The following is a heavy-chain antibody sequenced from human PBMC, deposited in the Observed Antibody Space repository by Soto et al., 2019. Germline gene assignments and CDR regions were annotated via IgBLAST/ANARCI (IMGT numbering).Heavy chain of an antibody. V-gene: IGHV1-69*12. J-gene: IGHJ6*02. CDR1: GGPFNNYT. CDR3: AKPRAPYYAMDV. CDR2: IIPIFGKE. Sequence: QVQLVQSGAEVKKPGSSVKVSCKASGGPFNNYTINWMRQAPGQGLEWMGGIIPIFGKEHYAQKFQGRVTISADESTYTAYMELSSLTAEDTAVYYCAKPRAPYYAMDVWGQGTTGTVSS.